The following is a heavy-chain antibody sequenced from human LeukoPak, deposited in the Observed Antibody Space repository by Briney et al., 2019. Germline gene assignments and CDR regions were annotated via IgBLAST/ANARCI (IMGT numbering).Heavy chain of an antibody. CDR3: AGYDSSGYSIAY. Sequence: PGGSLRLSCAASGFTFSSYSMNWVRQAPGKGLEWVSSISSSSSYIYYADSVKGRFTISRDNAENSLYLQMNSLRAEDTAVYYCAGYDSSGYSIAYWGQGTLVTVSS. J-gene: IGHJ4*02. CDR2: ISSSSSYI. CDR1: GFTFSSYS. D-gene: IGHD3-22*01. V-gene: IGHV3-21*01.